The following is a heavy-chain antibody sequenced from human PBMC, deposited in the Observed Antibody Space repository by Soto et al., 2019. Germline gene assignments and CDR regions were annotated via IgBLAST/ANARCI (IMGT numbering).Heavy chain of an antibody. Sequence: PSETLSLTCTVSGGSISSGGYYWSWIRQHPGKGLEWIGYIYYSGSTYYNPSLKSRVTISVDTSKNQFSLKLSSVTAADTAVYYCARPGDVYGSGSYYKPSNWSDPWGQGTLVTVSS. D-gene: IGHD3-10*01. V-gene: IGHV4-31*03. CDR1: GGSISSGGYY. CDR3: ARPGDVYGSGSYYKPSNWSDP. J-gene: IGHJ5*02. CDR2: IYYSGST.